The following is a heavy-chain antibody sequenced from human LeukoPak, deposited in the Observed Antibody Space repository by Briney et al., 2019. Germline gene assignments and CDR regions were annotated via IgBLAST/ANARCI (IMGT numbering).Heavy chain of an antibody. Sequence: SETLSLTCAVYGGSFSGYYWSWIRQPPGKGLEWIGYIYYSGSTNYNPSLKSRVTISVDTSKNQFSLKLSSVTAADTAVYYCATTGYSYGYDAFDIWGQGTMVTVSS. CDR2: IYYSGST. D-gene: IGHD5-18*01. CDR1: GGSFSGYY. V-gene: IGHV4-59*08. CDR3: ATTGYSYGYDAFDI. J-gene: IGHJ3*02.